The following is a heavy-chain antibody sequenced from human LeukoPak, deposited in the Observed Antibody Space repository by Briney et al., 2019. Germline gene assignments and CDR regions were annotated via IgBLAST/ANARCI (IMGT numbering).Heavy chain of an antibody. V-gene: IGHV3-23*01. CDR1: GFTLSRFA. D-gene: IGHD6-13*01. Sequence: RGGSLRLSRAASGFTLSRFAITWVRHPPGKGLEWVSAFSATEGSALYTESSEGRFTISRGNSKNTLFLQMNSLGAEDTAVYYCARAKIAAAGTGAFDLWGQGTLVTVSS. CDR3: ARAKIAAAGTGAFDL. CDR2: FSATEGSA. J-gene: IGHJ3*01.